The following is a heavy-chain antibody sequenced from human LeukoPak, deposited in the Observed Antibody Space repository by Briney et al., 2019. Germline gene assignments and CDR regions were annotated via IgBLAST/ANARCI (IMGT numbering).Heavy chain of an antibody. CDR3: ARGVHQRVVGVVVFDY. CDR1: GGSISSYY. D-gene: IGHD1-26*01. V-gene: IGHV4-4*07. CDR2: IYASGST. J-gene: IGHJ4*02. Sequence: PSETLSLTCTVSGGSISSYYWTWIRQPAGKGLEWLGRIYASGSTNYNPSLKSRLTMSVDTSKNQFSLKLSSVTAADTAVYYCARGVHQRVVGVVVFDYWGQGTLVTVSS.